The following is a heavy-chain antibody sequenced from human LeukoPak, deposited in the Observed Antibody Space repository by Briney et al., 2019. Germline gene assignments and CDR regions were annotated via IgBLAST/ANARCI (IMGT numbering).Heavy chain of an antibody. D-gene: IGHD5-12*01. CDR2: ISGSGGST. CDR3: AKDRGHWVATTDY. V-gene: IGHV3-23*01. CDR1: GFAFSSYA. Sequence: GGSLRLSCAASGFAFSSYAMSWVRQAPGKGLDWVSAISGSGGSTYYADSVKGRFTISRDNSKNTLYPQMNSLRAEDTAVYYCAKDRGHWVATTDYWGQGTLVTVSS. J-gene: IGHJ4*02.